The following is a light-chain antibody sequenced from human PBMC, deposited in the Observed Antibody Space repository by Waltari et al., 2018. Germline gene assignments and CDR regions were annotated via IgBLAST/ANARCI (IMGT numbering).Light chain of an antibody. CDR2: WAS. CDR1: QRVLYSSNNKNY. Sequence: DIVMTQSPDSLAVSLGERATINCKSSQRVLYSSNNKNYLVWYQQKPGQPPKLLIYWASTRESGVPDRFSGSGSGTDFTLTISSLQAEDGAVYYCQQYYSTPLTFGQGTKVEIK. J-gene: IGKJ1*01. CDR3: QQYYSTPLT. V-gene: IGKV4-1*01.